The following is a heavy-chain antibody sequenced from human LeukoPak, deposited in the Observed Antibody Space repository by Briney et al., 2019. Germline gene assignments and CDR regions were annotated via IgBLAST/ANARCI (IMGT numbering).Heavy chain of an antibody. J-gene: IGHJ2*01. CDR1: GYSIAHGFF. Sequence: SETLSLTCTVSGYSIAHGFFWAWIRQPPGGGLEWIGSLYHSGTTYYNTSLKSRISTSVDTSKNQFSLKLRLVTAADSAVYYCARVEVPRDINDWYFDLWGRGTLVTVSS. V-gene: IGHV4-38-2*02. CDR2: LYHSGTT. CDR3: ARVEVPRDINDWYFDL. D-gene: IGHD2-15*01.